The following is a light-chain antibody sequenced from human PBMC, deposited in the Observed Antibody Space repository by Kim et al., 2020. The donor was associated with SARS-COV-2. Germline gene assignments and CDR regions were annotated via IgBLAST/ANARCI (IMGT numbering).Light chain of an antibody. CDR1: SSDVGGYNY. CDR3: SSHTSTNTLV. CDR2: DVS. V-gene: IGLV2-14*04. J-gene: IGLJ2*01. Sequence: GQSITISCTGTSSDVGGYNYVSWYQQHPGKAPKLMIYDVSKRPSGVSNSFSGSKSGNTASLTISGLQAEDEADYYCSSHTSTNTLVFGGGTQLTVL.